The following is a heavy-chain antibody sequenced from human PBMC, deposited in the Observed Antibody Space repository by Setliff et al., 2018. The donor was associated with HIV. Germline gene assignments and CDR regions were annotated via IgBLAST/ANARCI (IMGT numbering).Heavy chain of an antibody. V-gene: IGHV3-23*01. CDR1: GFTFTNYG. CDR3: TTDLTAPYCGGDCYYFDY. J-gene: IGHJ4*02. Sequence: GGSLRLSCVTSGFTFTNYGMTWVRQAPGEGLEYVSAISGSGGITYYADSVKGRFTLFRDTSKDTLYLQMDSLKTEDTAVYYCTTDLTAPYCGGDCYYFDYWGQGTLVTVSS. CDR2: ISGSGGIT. D-gene: IGHD2-21*01.